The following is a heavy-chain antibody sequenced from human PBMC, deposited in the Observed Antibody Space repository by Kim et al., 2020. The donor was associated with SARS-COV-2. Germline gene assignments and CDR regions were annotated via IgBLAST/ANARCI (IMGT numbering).Heavy chain of an antibody. D-gene: IGHD2-21*01. CDR2: ISWNSGSI. V-gene: IGHV3-9*01. J-gene: IGHJ6*02. Sequence: GGSLRLSCVASGFLFDDYAMHWVRQVPGKGLEWVSGISWNSGSIGYADSVKGRFTISRDNAENSRYLQMNSLRSEDTALYYCAKAVAIWTSLAYGLDVWGQGTSVTDS. CDR1: GFLFDDYA. CDR3: AKAVAIWTSLAYGLDV.